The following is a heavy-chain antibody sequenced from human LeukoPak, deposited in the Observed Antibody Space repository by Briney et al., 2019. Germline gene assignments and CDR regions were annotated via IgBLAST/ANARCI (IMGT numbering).Heavy chain of an antibody. CDR1: GFSFRNYG. CDR3: AREGSSMIYFGSQTHSGGAFDI. Sequence: PGRSLRLSCAASGFSFRNYGIHWVRQAPGKGLEWVAIIWNDGSNKYYGDSVKGRFTISRDNSKNAAYLQMNSLRGEDTAVYYCAREGSSMIYFGSQTHSGGAFDIWGQGTLVTVSS. J-gene: IGHJ3*02. CDR2: IWNDGSNK. D-gene: IGHD3-10*01. V-gene: IGHV3-33*01.